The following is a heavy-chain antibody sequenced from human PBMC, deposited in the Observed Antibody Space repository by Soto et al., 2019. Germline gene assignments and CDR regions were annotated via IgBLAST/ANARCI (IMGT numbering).Heavy chain of an antibody. J-gene: IGHJ6*03. D-gene: IGHD4-17*01. CDR2: ISWNSGSI. Sequence: PGGSLRLSCAASGFTFDDYAMHWVRQAPGKGLEWVSGISWNSGSIGYADSVKGRFTISRDNAKNSLYLQMNSLRAEDTALYYCAKGYGDYFARNYSYYMDSWGKGTTVTVSS. CDR1: GFTFDDYA. V-gene: IGHV3-9*01. CDR3: AKGYGDYFARNYSYYMDS.